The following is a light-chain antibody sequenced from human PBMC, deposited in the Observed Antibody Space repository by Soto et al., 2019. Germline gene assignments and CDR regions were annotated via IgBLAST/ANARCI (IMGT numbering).Light chain of an antibody. J-gene: IGKJ1*01. V-gene: IGKV1-5*01. CDR2: DAS. CDR1: QNINRL. Sequence: DIQMTQSPSALSASIGDRVTITCRASQNINRLLAWYQQKAGKAPKLLIYDASTVESGVPSRFSGSGSGTEFTLPISSLQPDDFATYYGQQYEYYWAFGQGTTVEIK. CDR3: QQYEYYWA.